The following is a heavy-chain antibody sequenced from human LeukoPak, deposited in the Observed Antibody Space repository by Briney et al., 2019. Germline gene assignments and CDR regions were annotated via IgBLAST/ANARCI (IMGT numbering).Heavy chain of an antibody. J-gene: IGHJ4*02. CDR3: AKVEYSSSWYGVGSLDC. CDR1: GFTFSSYA. V-gene: IGHV3-30*02. CDR2: IRYDGSNK. D-gene: IGHD6-13*01. Sequence: GGSLRLSCAASGFTFSSYAMHWVRRAPGKGLEWVAFIRYDGSNKYYADSVKGRFTISRDNSKNTLYLQMNSLRAEDTAVYYCAKVEYSSSWYGVGSLDCWGQGTLVTVSS.